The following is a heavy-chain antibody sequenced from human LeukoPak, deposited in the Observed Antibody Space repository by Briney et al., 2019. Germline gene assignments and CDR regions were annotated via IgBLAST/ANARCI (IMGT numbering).Heavy chain of an antibody. CDR1: GFTFGAYA. CDR3: AKLEVVPDPWADALDI. Sequence: PGGSLRLSCVASGFTFGAYAMHWVRQAPGKGLEWVSFISGHGGTTYYVDSVKGRFAIFRDNTNNSLYLEMNSLTTEDTALYYCAKLEVVPDPWADALDIWGQGTMVTVSS. V-gene: IGHV3-43*02. J-gene: IGHJ3*02. CDR2: ISGHGGTT. D-gene: IGHD3-22*01.